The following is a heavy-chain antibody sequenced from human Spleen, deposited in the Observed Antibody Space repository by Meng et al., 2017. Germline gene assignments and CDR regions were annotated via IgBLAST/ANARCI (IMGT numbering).Heavy chain of an antibody. CDR3: ARVGGGSSSFFWFDP. Sequence: ERDDPAPRRVAPSGTLSLPHAVSLGSIGSSNWWSWLRQPPGNGLEWIGKMYHTGSPNYNPSLKSRVTFSVDKSKNEFSLKLSSVTAADTAVYYCARVGGGSSSFFWFDPWGQGTLVTVSS. J-gene: IGHJ5*02. D-gene: IGHD6-6*01. V-gene: IGHV4-4*02. CDR1: LGSIGSSNW. CDR2: MYHTGSP.